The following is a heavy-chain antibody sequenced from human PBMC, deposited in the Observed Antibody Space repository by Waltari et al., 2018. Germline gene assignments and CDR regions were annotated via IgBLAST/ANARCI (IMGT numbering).Heavy chain of an antibody. CDR3: ARMTYYYDSSGYQNWFDP. Sequence: EVQLVQSGAEVKKPGESLKISCKGSGYSFTSYWIGWVRQLPGKGLEWMGIIYPGDSDTRYTPSFQAHGTISADKSISTAYLQWSSLKASDTAMYYCARMTYYYDSSGYQNWFDPWGQGTLVTVSS. V-gene: IGHV5-51*01. J-gene: IGHJ5*02. CDR2: IYPGDSDT. D-gene: IGHD3-22*01. CDR1: GYSFTSYW.